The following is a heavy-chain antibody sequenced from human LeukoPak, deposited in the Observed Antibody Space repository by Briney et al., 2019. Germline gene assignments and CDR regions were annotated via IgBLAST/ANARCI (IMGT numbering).Heavy chain of an antibody. CDR1: GFTFSSYE. Sequence: GGSLRLSCAASGFTFSSYEMNWVRQAPGKGLEWVSYISSSGSTIYYADSVKGRFTISRDNAKNSLYLQMNSLRAEDTAVYYCASRRDYDILTGFPYYYYYMDVWGKGTTVTISS. J-gene: IGHJ6*03. CDR2: ISSSGSTI. D-gene: IGHD3-9*01. V-gene: IGHV3-48*03. CDR3: ASRRDYDILTGFPYYYYYMDV.